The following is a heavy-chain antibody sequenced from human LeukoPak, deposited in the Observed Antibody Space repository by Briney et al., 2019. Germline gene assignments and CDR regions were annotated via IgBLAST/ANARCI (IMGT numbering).Heavy chain of an antibody. CDR1: GGSISSSSYY. V-gene: IGHV4-39*01. J-gene: IGHJ4*02. D-gene: IGHD3-22*01. CDR2: IYYSGST. CDR3: ARGWFYNDSNGNHPLYYFDY. Sequence: SETLSLTCTVSGGSISSSSYYWGWIRQPPGEGLEWIGSIYYSGSTYYKLSLKSRVTISVDTSKNQFSLKLSSVTAADTAVYYCARGWFYNDSNGNHPLYYFDYWGQGTLVTVSS.